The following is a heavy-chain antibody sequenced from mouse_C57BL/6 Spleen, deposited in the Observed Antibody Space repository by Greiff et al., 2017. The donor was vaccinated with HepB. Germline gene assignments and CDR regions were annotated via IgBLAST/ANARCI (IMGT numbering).Heavy chain of an antibody. CDR2: IWSDGST. V-gene: IGHV2-6-1*01. Sequence: QVQLKESGPGLVAPSQSLSITCTVSGFSLTSYGVHWVRQPPGKGLEWLVVIWSDGSTTYNSALKSRLSISKDNSKSQVFLKMNSLQTDDTAMYYCARHGGNYERVYAMDYWGQGTSVTVSS. CDR3: ARHGGNYERVYAMDY. CDR1: GFSLTSYG. D-gene: IGHD2-1*01. J-gene: IGHJ4*01.